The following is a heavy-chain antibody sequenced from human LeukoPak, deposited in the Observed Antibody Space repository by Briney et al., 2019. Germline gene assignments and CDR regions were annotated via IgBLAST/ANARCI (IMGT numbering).Heavy chain of an antibody. J-gene: IGHJ6*03. CDR1: GFILSSYE. CDR2: INSDGSST. D-gene: IGHD6-13*01. Sequence: PGGSLRLSCAASGFILSSYEMNWVRQAPGKGLVWVSRINSDGSSTSYADSVKGRFTISRDNAKNTLYLQMNSLRAEDTAVYYCAREEQLVSLYYYYYMDVWGKGTTVTISS. CDR3: AREEQLVSLYYYYYMDV. V-gene: IGHV3-74*01.